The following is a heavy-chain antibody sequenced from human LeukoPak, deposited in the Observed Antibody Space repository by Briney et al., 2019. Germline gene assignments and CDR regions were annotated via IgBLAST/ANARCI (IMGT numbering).Heavy chain of an antibody. V-gene: IGHV1-24*01. D-gene: IGHD3-10*01. J-gene: IGHJ4*02. CDR1: GYTLTELS. CDR3: ATFYSSGSYQALADY. CDR2: FDPEDGET. Sequence: ASVKVSCKVSGYTLTELSMHWVRQAPGKGLEWMGGFDPEDGETIYAQKFQGRVTMTEDTSTDTAYMELSSLRSEDTAVYYCATFYSSGSYQALADYWGQGTLVTVSS.